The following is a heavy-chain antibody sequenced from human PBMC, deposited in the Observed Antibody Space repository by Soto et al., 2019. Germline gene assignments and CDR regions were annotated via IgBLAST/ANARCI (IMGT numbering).Heavy chain of an antibody. J-gene: IGHJ6*02. CDR2: IYSGGST. V-gene: IGHV3-53*01. CDR3: ARVTIFGVVIGSYGMDV. CDR1: GFTVSSNY. Sequence: GGSLRLSCAASGFTVSSNYMSWVRQAPGKGLEWVSVIYSGGSTYYADSVKGRFTISRDNSKNTLYLQMNSLRAEDTAVYYCARVTIFGVVIGSYGMDVWGQGTTVTVSS. D-gene: IGHD3-3*01.